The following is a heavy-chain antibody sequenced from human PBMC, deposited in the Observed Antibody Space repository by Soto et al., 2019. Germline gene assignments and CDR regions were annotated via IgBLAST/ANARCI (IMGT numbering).Heavy chain of an antibody. D-gene: IGHD6-19*01. CDR1: GCTFTSYG. J-gene: IGHJ4*02. Sequence: ASVKVSCEASGCTFTSYGISWVRQAPGQGLEWMGWISAYNGNTNYAQKLQGRVTMTTDTSTSTAYMELRSLRSDDTAVYYCARDHEWMGIAVAGVDYWGQGTLVTVSS. CDR3: ARDHEWMGIAVAGVDY. CDR2: ISAYNGNT. V-gene: IGHV1-18*01.